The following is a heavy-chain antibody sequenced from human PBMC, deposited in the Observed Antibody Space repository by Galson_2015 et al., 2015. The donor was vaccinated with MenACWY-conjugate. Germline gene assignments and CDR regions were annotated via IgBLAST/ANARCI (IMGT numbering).Heavy chain of an antibody. V-gene: IGHV1-3*01. D-gene: IGHD6-19*01. CDR1: GYTFTSYA. CDR3: ARSEEQWLRPNRWLRYNWFDP. Sequence: SVKVSCKASGYTFTSYAMHWVRQAPGQRLEWMGWINAGNGNTKYSQKFQGRVTITRDTSASTAYMELSSLRSEDTAVYYCARSEEQWLRPNRWLRYNWFDPWGQGTLVTVFS. J-gene: IGHJ5*02. CDR2: INAGNGNT.